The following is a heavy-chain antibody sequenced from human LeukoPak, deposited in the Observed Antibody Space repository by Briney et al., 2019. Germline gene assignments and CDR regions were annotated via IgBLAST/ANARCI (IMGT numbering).Heavy chain of an antibody. CDR2: IIPIFGTA. V-gene: IGHV1-69*06. CDR1: GGTFSSYA. D-gene: IGHD2-2*01. CDR3: ARDRVGYCSSTSCYHFDY. J-gene: IGHJ4*02. Sequence: GASVKVSCMASGGTFSSYAISWVRQAPGQGLEWMGEIIPIFGTANYAQKFQGRVTITADKSTSTAYMELSSLRSEDTAVYYCARDRVGYCSSTSCYHFDYWGQGTLVTVSS.